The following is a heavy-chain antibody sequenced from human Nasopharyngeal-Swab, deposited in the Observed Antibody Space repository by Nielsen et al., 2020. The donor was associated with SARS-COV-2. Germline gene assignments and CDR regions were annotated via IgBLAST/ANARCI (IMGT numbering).Heavy chain of an antibody. CDR3: ARDRYGSGSYYLDY. Sequence: ASVKVSYKASGYTFTGYYMHWVRQAPGQGLEWMGWINPNSGGTNYAQKFQGRVTMTRDTSISTAYMELSRLRSDDTAVYYCARDRYGSGSYYLDYWGQGTLVTVSS. CDR2: INPNSGGT. CDR1: GYTFTGYY. V-gene: IGHV1-2*02. D-gene: IGHD3-10*01. J-gene: IGHJ4*02.